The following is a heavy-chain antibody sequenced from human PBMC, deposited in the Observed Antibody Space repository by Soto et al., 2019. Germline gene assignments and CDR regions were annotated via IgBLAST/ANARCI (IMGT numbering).Heavy chain of an antibody. D-gene: IGHD3-9*01. CDR2: IYYSGTT. Sequence: PSETLSVTCTFSDGSISISSYYWGWIRQPPGKGRVWIGSIYYSGTTYYNPSLKSRVTISVDTSKNQFSLKLSSVTAADTAVYYCARHRGYYDILTGYYTELNFDYWGQGTLVTVSS. CDR1: DGSISISSYY. V-gene: IGHV4-39*01. J-gene: IGHJ4*02. CDR3: ARHRGYYDILTGYYTELNFDY.